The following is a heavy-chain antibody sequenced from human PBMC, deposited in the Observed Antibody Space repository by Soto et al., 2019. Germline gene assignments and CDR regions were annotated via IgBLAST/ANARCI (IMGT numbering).Heavy chain of an antibody. Sequence: LSLTCTVSGASITGSSYWSWIRQPAGKGLEWIGRFSLSGTTSYNPSLRSRVTMSADVSKNQFSLRLTSVTAADMAVFYCARAPDKYYFDSWGQGTQVTVSS. V-gene: IGHV4-4*07. CDR2: FSLSGTT. CDR1: GASITGSSY. J-gene: IGHJ4*02. CDR3: ARAPDKYYFDS.